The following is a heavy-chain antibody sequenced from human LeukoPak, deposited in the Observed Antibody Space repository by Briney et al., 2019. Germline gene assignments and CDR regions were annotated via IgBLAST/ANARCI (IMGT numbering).Heavy chain of an antibody. Sequence: SETLSLTCTVSGGSISSGDYYWSWIRQPPGKGLEWIGYIYYSGSTYYNPSLKSRVTISVDTSKNQFSLKLSSVTAADTAVYYCAGQYGSGSYYNWFDPWGQGTLVTVSS. CDR1: GGSISSGDYY. CDR2: IYYSGST. V-gene: IGHV4-30-4*01. J-gene: IGHJ5*02. D-gene: IGHD3-10*01. CDR3: AGQYGSGSYYNWFDP.